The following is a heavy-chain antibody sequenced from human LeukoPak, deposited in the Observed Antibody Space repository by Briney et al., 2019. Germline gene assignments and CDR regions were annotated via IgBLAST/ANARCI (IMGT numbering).Heavy chain of an antibody. CDR3: ASAPGIAVQNY. Sequence: GGSLRLSCAASGFTFTRHSMNWVRQAPGKGLEWVSFISIWGSPTYYADSVKGRFTISRDNAKNSVYLQMNSLRAEDTAVYYCASAPGIAVQNYWGQGTLVTVSS. D-gene: IGHD6-19*01. J-gene: IGHJ4*02. V-gene: IGHV3-48*01. CDR1: GFTFTRHS. CDR2: ISIWGSPT.